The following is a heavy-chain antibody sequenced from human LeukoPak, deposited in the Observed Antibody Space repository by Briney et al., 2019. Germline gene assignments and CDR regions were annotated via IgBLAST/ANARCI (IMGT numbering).Heavy chain of an antibody. Sequence: GGSLRLSCAASGFIFEDYTMHWGRQVPGKTLEWVSLVNWHGTTYYADSLKGRFTISRDNSKNSLYLQMDSLRTEDTALYYCAKDLSYESSGSVIDNWGLGTLVTVSS. CDR1: GFIFEDYT. D-gene: IGHD3-22*01. J-gene: IGHJ4*02. CDR3: AKDLSYESSGSVIDN. CDR2: VNWHGTT. V-gene: IGHV3-43*01.